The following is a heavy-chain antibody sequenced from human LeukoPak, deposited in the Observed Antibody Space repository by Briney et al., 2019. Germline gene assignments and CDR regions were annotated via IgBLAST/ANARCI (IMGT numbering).Heavy chain of an antibody. D-gene: IGHD3-10*01. CDR1: GYTFTGYY. V-gene: IGHV1-2*04. J-gene: IGHJ5*02. CDR3: ARDYYCSCSYYRRCDP. CDR2: INPNSGNT. Sequence: ASVKVSCKASGYTFTGYYMNWVQQAPGQGLEWMGCINPNSGNTNYAHKFQGWVTMTRDTSITTAYIELSRLMYVGTAVYYCARDYYCSCSYYRRCDPWGQGTLVTVSS.